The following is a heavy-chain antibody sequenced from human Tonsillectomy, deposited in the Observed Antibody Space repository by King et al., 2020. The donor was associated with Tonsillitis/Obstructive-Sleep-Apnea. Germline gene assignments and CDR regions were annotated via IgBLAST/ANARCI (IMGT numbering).Heavy chain of an antibody. CDR3: ARDTPYGSGSYTLGWFDP. J-gene: IGHJ5*02. Sequence: QLQESGPGLVKPSETLSLTCTVSGGSITSYYWSWIRQPPGKGLEWIGYIYYSGSTNYNPSLQSRVTISADTSKNQFSLKLSSVTAADTAVYYCARDTPYGSGSYTLGWFDPWGQGTLVTVSS. CDR1: GGSITSYY. V-gene: IGHV4-59*01. D-gene: IGHD3-10*01. CDR2: IYYSGST.